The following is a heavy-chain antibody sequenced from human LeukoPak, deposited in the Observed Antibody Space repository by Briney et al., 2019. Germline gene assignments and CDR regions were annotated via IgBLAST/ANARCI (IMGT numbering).Heavy chain of an antibody. Sequence: SETLSLTCTVSGGSISSSSYYWGWIRQPPGKGLEWIGSIYYSGSTYYNPSLKSRVTISVDTSKNQFSLMLSSVTAADTAVYYCARFGITVVRGGKYYFDYWGQGTLVTVSS. J-gene: IGHJ4*02. CDR2: IYYSGST. V-gene: IGHV4-39*01. D-gene: IGHD3-10*01. CDR1: GGSISSSSYY. CDR3: ARFGITVVRGGKYYFDY.